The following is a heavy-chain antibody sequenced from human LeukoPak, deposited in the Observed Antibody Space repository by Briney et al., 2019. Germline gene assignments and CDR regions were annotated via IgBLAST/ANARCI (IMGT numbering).Heavy chain of an antibody. CDR2: INPSSGAT. J-gene: IGHJ4*02. CDR3: GRDRERGWCGDQPPLF. V-gene: IGHV1-2*02. D-gene: IGHD3-10*01. CDR1: GYTFTGNY. Sequence: ASVKVSCKTSGYTFTGNYLHWVRQAPGQGLEWVGWINPSSGATKFAQKFHGRVTLTSDTSLSTAYMELSRLQNDDTAVYFCGRDRERGWCGDQPPLFWGQGTLVTVSS.